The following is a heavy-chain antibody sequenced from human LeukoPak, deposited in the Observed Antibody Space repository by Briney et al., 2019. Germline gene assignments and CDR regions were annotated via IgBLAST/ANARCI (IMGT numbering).Heavy chain of an antibody. Sequence: GGSLRLSCAASGFTVSSNYMSWVRQAPGKGLEWVSVIYSGGSTYYADSVKGRFTISRDNSKNTLYLQMNSLRAEDTAEYYCAKDSNGWYQRGSNYFDYWGQGTLVTVSS. J-gene: IGHJ4*02. CDR2: IYSGGST. CDR1: GFTVSSNY. CDR3: AKDSNGWYQRGSNYFDY. D-gene: IGHD6-19*01. V-gene: IGHV3-53*01.